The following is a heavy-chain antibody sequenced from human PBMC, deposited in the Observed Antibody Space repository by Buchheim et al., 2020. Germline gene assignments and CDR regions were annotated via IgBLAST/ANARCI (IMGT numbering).Heavy chain of an antibody. Sequence: EVQLVESGGGLVQPGGSLRLSCAASGFTFSSYWMHWVRQAPGKGLVWLSVISNDGITTSKADSVKARFIVSRGNAKNTLYLQKNSLRAEDTGVYYCARSFVGALDYWGQGIL. D-gene: IGHD1-26*01. CDR1: GFTFSSYW. CDR2: ISNDGITT. V-gene: IGHV3-74*01. CDR3: ARSFVGALDY. J-gene: IGHJ4*02.